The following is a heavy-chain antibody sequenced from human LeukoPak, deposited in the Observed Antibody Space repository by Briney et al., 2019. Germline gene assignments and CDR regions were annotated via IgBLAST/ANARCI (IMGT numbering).Heavy chain of an antibody. CDR2: MNPSSGKS. CDR3: ARGGPSGSGADDLLAFDI. CDR1: GFSFTTYD. J-gene: IGHJ3*02. V-gene: IGHV1-8*01. D-gene: IGHD2-8*02. Sequence: ASVKVSCKASGFSFTTYDINWVRQATGQGLEWMGWMNPSSGKSAYAQKFQGRVTMTTDTSKNIAYMELRTLKSDDTAVYYCARGGPSGSGADDLLAFDIWGPGTMVTVSS.